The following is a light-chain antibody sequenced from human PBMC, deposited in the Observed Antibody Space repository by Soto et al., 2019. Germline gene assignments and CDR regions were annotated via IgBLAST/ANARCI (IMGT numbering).Light chain of an antibody. CDR1: QGISNY. CDR3: QKYNIAPWT. CDR2: VAS. V-gene: IGKV1-27*01. Sequence: DIQMTQSPSSLSASVGDRVTITCRASQGISNYLAWYQQQPGKVPKLLIYVASTLQSGVPSRFSGSGSGTDFTLTISSLQPEDVATYYCQKYNIAPWTFGQGIKVEIK. J-gene: IGKJ1*01.